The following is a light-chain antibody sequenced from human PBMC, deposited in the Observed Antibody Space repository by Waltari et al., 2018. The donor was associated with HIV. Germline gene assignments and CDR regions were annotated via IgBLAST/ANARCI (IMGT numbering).Light chain of an antibody. J-gene: IGKJ1*01. V-gene: IGKV1-39*01. CDR3: QQSHSIPRT. Sequence: DIQMTQSPSSLSASIVDRVPITCRASQTISNHLNWYQQKPGQAPKFLIYHASNLQNGVPPRFSGSGSGTDFTLTITSLQPEDFATYYCQQSHSIPRTFGQGTTVEI. CDR2: HAS. CDR1: QTISNH.